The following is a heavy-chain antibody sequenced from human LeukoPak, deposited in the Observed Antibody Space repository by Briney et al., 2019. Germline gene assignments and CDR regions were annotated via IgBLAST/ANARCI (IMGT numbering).Heavy chain of an antibody. V-gene: IGHV3-9*01. CDR2: ISWNSGSI. CDR3: ARVSRNWGPYYFDY. J-gene: IGHJ4*02. Sequence: GGSLRLSCAASGFTFDDYAMHWVRQAPGKGLEWVSGISWNSGSIGYADSVKGRFTISRDNAKNSLYLQMNSLRAEDTAVYYCARVSRNWGPYYFDYWGQGTLVTVSS. CDR1: GFTFDDYA. D-gene: IGHD7-27*01.